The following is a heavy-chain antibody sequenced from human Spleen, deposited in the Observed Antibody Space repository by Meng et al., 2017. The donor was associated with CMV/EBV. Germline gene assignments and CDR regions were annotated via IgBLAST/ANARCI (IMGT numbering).Heavy chain of an antibody. J-gene: IGHJ4*02. V-gene: IGHV4-59*01. Sequence: SGGSISPYYWSWIRQPPGKGLEWIGYVYYSGSTNYNPSLKSRVTVSVDTSKNQFSLKLSSVTAADTAVYYCARVYCSGTSCYDLFDYWGQGTLVTVSS. CDR3: ARVYCSGTSCYDLFDY. CDR2: VYYSGST. CDR1: GGSISPYY. D-gene: IGHD2-2*01.